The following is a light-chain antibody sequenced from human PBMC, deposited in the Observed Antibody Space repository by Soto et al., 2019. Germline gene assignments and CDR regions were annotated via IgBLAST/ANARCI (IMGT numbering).Light chain of an antibody. V-gene: IGLV2-14*01. CDR1: SSDVGDNKY. CDR2: EVT. Sequence: QTVVTQPASVSGSPGQSITVSCTGTSSDVGDNKYVSWYQQHPGNAPKLLISEVTNRPSGVSDRFSGSKSGNTASLTISGLQAEDEANYYCNSYTTLSNRVFGTGTKLTVL. CDR3: NSYTTLSNRV. J-gene: IGLJ1*01.